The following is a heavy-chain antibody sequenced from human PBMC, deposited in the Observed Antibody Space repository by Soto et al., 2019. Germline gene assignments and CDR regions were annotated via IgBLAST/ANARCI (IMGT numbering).Heavy chain of an antibody. CDR2: IIPIFGTA. CDR1: GGTFSSYA. D-gene: IGHD3-22*01. Sequence: ASVKVSCKASGGTFSSYAISWVRQAPGQGLEWMGGIIPIFGTANYAQKFQGRVTITADKSTSTAYMELSSLRSEDTAVYYCARTHYYYDSSGSEYYFDYWGQGTLVTFSS. CDR3: ARTHYYYDSSGSEYYFDY. V-gene: IGHV1-69*06. J-gene: IGHJ4*02.